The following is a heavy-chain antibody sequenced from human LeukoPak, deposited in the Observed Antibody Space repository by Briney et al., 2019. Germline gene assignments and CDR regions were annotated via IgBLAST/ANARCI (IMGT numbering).Heavy chain of an antibody. Sequence: GGSLRLSCAASGFTFSSYWMSWVRQAPGKGLEWVANIKQDGSEKYYVDSVKGRFTISRDNAKNSLYLQMNSLRAEDAAVYYCASSSYSSGWYDVTLFDYWGQGTLVTVSS. CDR2: IKQDGSEK. D-gene: IGHD6-19*01. CDR1: GFTFSSYW. V-gene: IGHV3-7*01. CDR3: ASSSYSSGWYDVTLFDY. J-gene: IGHJ4*02.